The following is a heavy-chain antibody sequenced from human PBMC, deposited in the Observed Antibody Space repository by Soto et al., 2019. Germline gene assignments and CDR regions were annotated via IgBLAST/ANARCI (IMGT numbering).Heavy chain of an antibody. CDR2: VSYDGSDK. D-gene: IGHD3-10*01. CDR3: AKDIALVRGVIIDMDV. J-gene: IGHJ6*02. Sequence: QVQLVESGGGVVQPGGSLRLSCAASGFTFSNYGMHWVRQAPGKGLAWVAVVSYDGSDKYYADSVKGRFTISRDNSKKTLYLQMDSLRAEDTAIYYCAKDIALVRGVIIDMDVWGQGTTVTVSS. CDR1: GFTFSNYG. V-gene: IGHV3-30*18.